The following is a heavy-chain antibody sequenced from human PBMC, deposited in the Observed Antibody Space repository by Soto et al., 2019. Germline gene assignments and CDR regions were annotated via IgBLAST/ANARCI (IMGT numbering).Heavy chain of an antibody. Sequence: GESLKISCKGSGYSFTSYWISWVRQMPGKGLEWMGRIDPSDSYTNYSPSFQGHVTISADKSISTAYLQCGSLKASDTAMYYYARLGVGYSNYADYYGMDDWGQGTTVTVSS. V-gene: IGHV5-10-1*01. D-gene: IGHD4-4*01. J-gene: IGHJ6*02. CDR3: ARLGVGYSNYADYYGMDD. CDR1: GYSFTSYW. CDR2: IDPSDSYT.